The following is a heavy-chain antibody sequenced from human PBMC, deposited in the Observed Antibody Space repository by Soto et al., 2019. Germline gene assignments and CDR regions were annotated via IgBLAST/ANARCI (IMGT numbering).Heavy chain of an antibody. V-gene: IGHV4-31*03. CDR2: IYYSGST. J-gene: IGHJ4*02. CDR3: ARGRTGTSHFDY. D-gene: IGHD1-7*01. Sequence: LSLTCTVSGGSISSGGYYWSWIRQHPGKGLEWIGYIYYSGSTYYNPSLKSRVTISVDTSKNQFSLKLSSVTAADTAVYYCARGRTGTSHFDYWGQGTLVTVSS. CDR1: GGSISSGGYY.